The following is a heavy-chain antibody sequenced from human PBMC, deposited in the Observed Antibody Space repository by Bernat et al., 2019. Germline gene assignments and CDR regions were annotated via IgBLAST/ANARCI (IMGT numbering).Heavy chain of an antibody. CDR3: AREGPYGSGSYARGYYYYYMDV. CDR1: GFTVSSNY. Sequence: EVQLVESGGGLIQPGGSLRLSCAASGFTVSSNYMSWVRQAPGKGLEWVSVIYSGGSTYYADSVKGRFTISRDNSKNTLYLQMNSLRAEDTAVYYCAREGPYGSGSYARGYYYYYMDVWGKGTTVTVSS. V-gene: IGHV3-53*01. D-gene: IGHD3-10*01. J-gene: IGHJ6*03. CDR2: IYSGGST.